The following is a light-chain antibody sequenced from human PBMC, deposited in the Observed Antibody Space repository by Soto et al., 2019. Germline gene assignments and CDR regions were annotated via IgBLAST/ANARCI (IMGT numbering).Light chain of an antibody. CDR2: AAS. J-gene: IGKJ4*01. V-gene: IGKV1-6*01. Sequence: AIQMTQSPSSLSASVGDRVTITFRASQGIRNDLGWYQQKPGKAPKLLIYAASTLQTVVTSRFSGSGSGTDFTLTIGSLQPDDFAKSYDLPDYDYPLTFGGGTKVEIK. CDR1: QGIRND. CDR3: LPDYDYPLT.